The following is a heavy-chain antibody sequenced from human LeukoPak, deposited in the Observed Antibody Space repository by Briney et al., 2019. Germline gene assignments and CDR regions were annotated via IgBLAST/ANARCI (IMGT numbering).Heavy chain of an antibody. CDR3: AREKVRLGELSLGY. CDR2: INPNSGGT. V-gene: IGHV1-2*02. Sequence: ASVKVSCKASGYTFTGYYMHWVRQAPGQGLEWMGWINPNSGGTNYAQKFQGRVTMTRDTSISTAYMELSGLRSDDTAVYYCAREKVRLGELSLGYWGQGTLVTVSS. D-gene: IGHD3-16*02. CDR1: GYTFTGYY. J-gene: IGHJ4*02.